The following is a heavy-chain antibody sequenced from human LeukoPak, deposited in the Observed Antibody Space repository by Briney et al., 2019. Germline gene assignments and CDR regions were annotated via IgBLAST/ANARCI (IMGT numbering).Heavy chain of an antibody. J-gene: IGHJ3*02. D-gene: IGHD2-2*02. CDR1: GYTFTGYY. CDR3: ARCDCSSTSCYICDAFGI. Sequence: ASVKVSCKASGYTFTGYYMHWARQAPGQGLEWMGWINPNSGGTNYAQKFQGRVTMTRDTSISTAYMELSRLRSDDTAVYYCARCDCSSTSCYICDAFGIWGQGTMVTVSS. V-gene: IGHV1-2*02. CDR2: INPNSGGT.